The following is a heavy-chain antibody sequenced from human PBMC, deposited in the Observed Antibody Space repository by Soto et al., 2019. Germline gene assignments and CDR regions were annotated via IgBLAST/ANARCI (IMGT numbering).Heavy chain of an antibody. D-gene: IGHD6-13*01. Sequence: GGSLRLSCAASGFTFSTYWMHWVRQAPGKGLVWVANIKSDGSVTNYADSVKGRFTISRDNAKNTLYLQMTSLKSQDTAVYYCVRDSGAKLSSSWGQGTLVTVSS. CDR1: GFTFSTYW. CDR3: VRDSGAKLSSS. CDR2: IKSDGSVT. J-gene: IGHJ4*02. V-gene: IGHV3-74*01.